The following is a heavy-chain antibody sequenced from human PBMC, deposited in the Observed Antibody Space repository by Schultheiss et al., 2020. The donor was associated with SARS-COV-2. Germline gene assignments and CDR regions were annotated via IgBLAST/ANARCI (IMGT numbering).Heavy chain of an antibody. CDR3: ARGYRYYYYAMDV. D-gene: IGHD5-18*01. CDR1: GGSINSGGYY. CDR2: IYYSGGT. J-gene: IGHJ6*02. V-gene: IGHV4-31*03. Sequence: SETLSLTCTVSGGSINSGGYYWSWIRQHPGKGLEWIGYIYYSGGTSYNPSLKSRLTISGDTSKNQFSLKVNSVTAADTAVYYCARGYRYYYYAMDVWGQGTKVTVSS.